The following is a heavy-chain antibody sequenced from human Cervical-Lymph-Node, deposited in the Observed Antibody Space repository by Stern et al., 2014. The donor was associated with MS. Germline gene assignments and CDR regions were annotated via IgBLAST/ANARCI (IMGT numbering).Heavy chain of an antibody. CDR2: MGCKSATN. CDR1: QINFDDYG. J-gene: IGHJ5*01. D-gene: IGHD1-26*01. Sequence: VQLVQSGGGLVQPGRSLRLSCSASQINFDDYGFHWVRQVPGKVLEWVAGMGCKSATNVYADSVKGRFTISRDNARGSLYLQMNNLTPDDTALYYCAKSYSDSWSGWIDSWGQGILVTVSS. V-gene: IGHV3-9*01. CDR3: AKSYSDSWSGWIDS.